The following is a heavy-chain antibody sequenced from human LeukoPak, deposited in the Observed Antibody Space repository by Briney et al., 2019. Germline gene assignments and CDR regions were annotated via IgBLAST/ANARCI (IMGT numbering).Heavy chain of an antibody. V-gene: IGHV1-46*01. CDR2: INPSGGST. CDR1: GYTFTSYY. CDR3: ARDLSHYVSSGYSPGPFDY. D-gene: IGHD3-22*01. J-gene: IGHJ4*02. Sequence: ASVKVSCKASGYTFTSYYMHWVRPAPGQGLEWMGIINPSGGSTSYAQKFQGRVTMTRDTSTSTVYMELSSLRSEDTAVYYCARDLSHYVSSGYSPGPFDYWGQGTLVTVSS.